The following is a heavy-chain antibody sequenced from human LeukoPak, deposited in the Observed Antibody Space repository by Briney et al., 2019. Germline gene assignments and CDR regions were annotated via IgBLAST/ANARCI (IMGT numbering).Heavy chain of an antibody. V-gene: IGHV4-39*01. J-gene: IGHJ4*02. CDR2: IYYSGST. CDR3: ARHADDYDSANDYYFDY. Sequence: PSETLSLTCTVSGGSISSSNYYWGWIRQPPGKGLEWIGTIYYSGSTYYNPSLKSRVTISVDTSKNQFSLKLSSVTAADTAVYYCARHADDYDSANDYYFDYWGQGTLVTVSS. D-gene: IGHD3-3*01. CDR1: GGSISSSNYY.